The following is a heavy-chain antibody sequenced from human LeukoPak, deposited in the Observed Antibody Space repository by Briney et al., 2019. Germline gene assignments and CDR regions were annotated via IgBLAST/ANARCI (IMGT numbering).Heavy chain of an antibody. CDR3: GRPTKYWLVRGNGVDV. D-gene: IGHD6-19*01. Sequence: GGSLRLSCAASGLSCSSYAMTWVRQAPGKGLEWVSSIDAGGGDTYHSDSVKGRFTISRDNSMNTLYLQMNSLRADDTAVYYCGRPTKYWLVRGNGVDVWGQGTTVTVSS. V-gene: IGHV3-23*01. J-gene: IGHJ6*02. CDR1: GLSCSSYA. CDR2: IDAGGGDT.